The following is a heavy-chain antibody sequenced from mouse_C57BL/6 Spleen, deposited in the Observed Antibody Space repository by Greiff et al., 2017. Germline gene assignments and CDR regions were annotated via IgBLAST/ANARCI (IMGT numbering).Heavy chain of an antibody. D-gene: IGHD1-1*01. CDR2: ISSGGDYI. CDR3: TRIGNTVVERNFYYAMDY. J-gene: IGHJ4*01. V-gene: IGHV5-9-1*02. CDR1: GFTFSSYA. Sequence: EVMLVESGEGLVKPGGSLKLSCAASGFTFSSYAMSWVRQTPEKRLEWVAYISSGGDYIYYADTVKGRFTISRDNARNTLYLQMSSLKSEETAMYYGTRIGNTVVERNFYYAMDYWGQGTSVTVSS.